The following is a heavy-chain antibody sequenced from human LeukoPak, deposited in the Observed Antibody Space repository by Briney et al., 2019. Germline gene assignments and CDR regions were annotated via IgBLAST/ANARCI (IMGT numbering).Heavy chain of an antibody. CDR1: GYTFTGYH. J-gene: IGHJ4*02. V-gene: IGHV1-2*02. D-gene: IGHD6-13*01. Sequence: ASVKVSCKASGYTFTGYHLHWVRQAPGQGLEWLGWINPKSGAADYAQQFRGRVTMTRDTSINTDYMEMKRVTSDDTAVYYCARGAEAETSPLDFWGQGTLVTVSS. CDR2: INPKSGAA. CDR3: ARGAEAETSPLDF.